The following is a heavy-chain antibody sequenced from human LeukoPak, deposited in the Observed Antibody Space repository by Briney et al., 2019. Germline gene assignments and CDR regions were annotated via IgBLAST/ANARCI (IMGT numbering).Heavy chain of an antibody. CDR2: ISGSGGST. V-gene: IGHV3-23*01. Sequence: GGSLRLSCAASGFTFSSYAMGWVRQAPGKGLEWVSAISGSGGSTYYADSVKGRFTISRDNAKNSLYLQMNSLRAEDTAVYYCAREGGDYGDYLGAFDIWGQGTMVTVSS. CDR1: GFTFSSYA. D-gene: IGHD4-17*01. J-gene: IGHJ3*02. CDR3: AREGGDYGDYLGAFDI.